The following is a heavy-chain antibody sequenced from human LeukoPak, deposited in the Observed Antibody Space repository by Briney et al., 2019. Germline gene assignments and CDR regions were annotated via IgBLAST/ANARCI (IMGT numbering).Heavy chain of an antibody. V-gene: IGHV3-23*01. J-gene: IGHJ4*02. CDR2: VTNGGGNT. CDR1: GFIFTNYA. CDR3: ATYARRLDY. Sequence: PGGSLRLSCAASGFIFTNYAMSWVRLAPGKGLEWVSVVTNGGGNTYYTDSVKGRFTISRDNSKNTLYLQMNSLTAEDTAVYYCATYARRLDYWGQGTLVTVSS. D-gene: IGHD6-6*01.